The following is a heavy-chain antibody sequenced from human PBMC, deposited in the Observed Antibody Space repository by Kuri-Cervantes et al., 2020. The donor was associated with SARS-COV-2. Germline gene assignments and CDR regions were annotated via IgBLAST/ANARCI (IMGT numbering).Heavy chain of an antibody. J-gene: IGHJ4*02. CDR1: GYSFTSYW. D-gene: IGHD6-13*01. CDR3: ARPAYSSRNEPELAFDY. V-gene: IGHV5-51*01. Sequence: GGSLRLSCKGSGYSFTSYWIGWVRQMPGKGLEWMGIIYPGDSDTKYTPSFEGQVTISDDKSISTAYLQWSSLKASDTAMYYCARPAYSSRNEPELAFDYWGQGTVVTVSS. CDR2: IYPGDSDT.